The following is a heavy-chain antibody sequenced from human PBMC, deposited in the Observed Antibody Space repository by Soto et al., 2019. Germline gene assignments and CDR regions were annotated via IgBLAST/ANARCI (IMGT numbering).Heavy chain of an antibody. Sequence: GESLKISCKGSGYSFTSYWISWVRQMPGKGLEWMGRIDPSDSYTNYSPSFQGHVTISADKSISTAFLQWSSLKDSDTAMYYCARLSAGGYYYGSGSYLRRPGMDVWGQGTTVTVSS. CDR3: ARLSAGGYYYGSGSYLRRPGMDV. V-gene: IGHV5-10-1*01. CDR2: IDPSDSYT. J-gene: IGHJ6*02. D-gene: IGHD3-10*01. CDR1: GYSFTSYW.